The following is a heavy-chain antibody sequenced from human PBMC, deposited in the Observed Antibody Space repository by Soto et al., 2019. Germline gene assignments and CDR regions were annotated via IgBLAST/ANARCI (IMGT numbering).Heavy chain of an antibody. V-gene: IGHV3-23*01. Sequence: DVQLLESGGGLVQPGGSLRLSCVASGFTFSTYTMSWVRQAPGKGLEWVSAISGSAGSSGPSYADSVQGRFSISRDNARNTLYLQMNSLRGEDTARYYCAKARCSTANCYVPEYWGQGTRVTVSS. J-gene: IGHJ4*02. CDR3: AKARCSTANCYVPEY. D-gene: IGHD2-2*01. CDR2: ISGSAGSSGP. CDR1: GFTFSTYT.